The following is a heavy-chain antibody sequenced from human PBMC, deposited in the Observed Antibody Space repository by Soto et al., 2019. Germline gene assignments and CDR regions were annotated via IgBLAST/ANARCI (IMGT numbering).Heavy chain of an antibody. J-gene: IGHJ6*02. V-gene: IGHV1-69*12. CDR2: IIPIFGTA. CDR3: ASIRANTYYYGMDV. CDR1: GGTFSSYA. Sequence: QVQLVQSGAEVKKPGSSVKVSCKASGGTFSSYAISWVRQAPGQGLEWMGGIIPIFGTADYAQKFQGRVTITADQSTSTAYRELSSLRSEDTAVYYCASIRANTYYYGMDVWGQGTTVTVSS. D-gene: IGHD3-10*01.